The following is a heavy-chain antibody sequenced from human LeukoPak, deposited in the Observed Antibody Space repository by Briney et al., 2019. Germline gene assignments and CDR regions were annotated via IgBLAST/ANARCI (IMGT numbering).Heavy chain of an antibody. CDR3: ARGASLRAVVVGATSSPPMLYDF. CDR2: MNPNSGNT. J-gene: IGHJ4*02. CDR1: GYTFTRYD. V-gene: IGHV1-8*01. Sequence: GASVKVSCKASGYTFTRYDINWVRQAPGQGLEWMGWMNPNSGNTGYAQKFQGRVTMTRNTSISTAYMEVSSLGSEDAAVHYCARGASLRAVVVGATSSPPMLYDFWGQGTLVTVSS. D-gene: IGHD2-15*01.